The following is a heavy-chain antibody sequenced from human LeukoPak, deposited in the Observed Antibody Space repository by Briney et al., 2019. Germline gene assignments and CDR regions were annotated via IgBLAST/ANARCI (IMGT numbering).Heavy chain of an antibody. CDR3: ARKLRFLEWLPYARWFDP. D-gene: IGHD3-3*01. Sequence: SETLSLTCTVSGGSISSGDYYWSWIRQPPGKGLEWIGYIYYSGSTYYNPSLKSRVTISVDTSKNQFSLKLSSVTAADTAVYYCARKLRFLEWLPYARWFDPWGQGTLVTVSA. V-gene: IGHV4-30-4*08. CDR1: GGSISSGDYY. CDR2: IYYSGST. J-gene: IGHJ5*02.